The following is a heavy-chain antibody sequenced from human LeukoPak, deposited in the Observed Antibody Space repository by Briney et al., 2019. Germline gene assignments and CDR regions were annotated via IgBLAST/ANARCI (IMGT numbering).Heavy chain of an antibody. CDR3: ARSDYYDSSGYYFDY. CDR2: INPNSGGT. D-gene: IGHD3-22*01. V-gene: IGHV1-2*02. J-gene: IGHJ4*02. CDR1: GYTFTGYY. Sequence: ASVEVSCKASGYTFTGYYMHWVRQAPGQGLEWMGWINPNSGGTNYAQKFQGRVTMTRDTSISTAYMELSRLRSDDTAVYYCARSDYYDSSGYYFDYWGQGTLVTVSS.